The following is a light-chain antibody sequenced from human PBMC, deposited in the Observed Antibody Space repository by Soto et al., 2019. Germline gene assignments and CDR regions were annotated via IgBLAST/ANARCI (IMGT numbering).Light chain of an antibody. Sequence: HSALTHHRSVSGSPGHSVTITCTGISSNIGAGYDVPWYQHLPGTAPKPLIYGNSDRPSGVPDRFSGSKSGTSASLAITGIQAEDEADYYCQSYDSSLSGYVFGPGNKVNV. V-gene: IGLV1-40*01. J-gene: IGLJ1*01. CDR2: GNS. CDR1: SSNIGAGYD. CDR3: QSYDSSLSGYV.